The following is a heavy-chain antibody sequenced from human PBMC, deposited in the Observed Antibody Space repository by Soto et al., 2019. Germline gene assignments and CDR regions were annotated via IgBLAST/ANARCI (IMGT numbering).Heavy chain of an antibody. CDR3: VKDRMAYNSVWDPFDI. D-gene: IGHD1-20*01. CDR1: GFTFYSYA. CDR2: IGSVGGDT. V-gene: IGHV3-23*01. J-gene: IGHJ3*02. Sequence: GVSLSLSCAASGFTFYSYAMSWVRQAPGKGLEWVSTIGSVGGDTYYADSVKGRFTISRDDSKNTLHVQMKSLRAEDTAVYYCVKDRMAYNSVWDPFDIWGQGTMVTVSS.